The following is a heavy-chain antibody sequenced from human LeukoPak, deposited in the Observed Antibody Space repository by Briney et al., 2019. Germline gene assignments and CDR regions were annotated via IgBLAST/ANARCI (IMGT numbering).Heavy chain of an antibody. CDR2: ISAYNGNT. CDR1: GYTFTXYG. Sequence: VKVSCKAXGYTFTXYGISWVRQAPGQGLEWMGWISAYNGNTNYAQKLQGRVTMTTDTSTSTAYMELRSLRSDDTAVYYCARVQDSSGYYYLDYWGQGTLVTVSS. V-gene: IGHV1-18*01. J-gene: IGHJ4*02. CDR3: ARVQDSSGYYYLDY. D-gene: IGHD3-22*01.